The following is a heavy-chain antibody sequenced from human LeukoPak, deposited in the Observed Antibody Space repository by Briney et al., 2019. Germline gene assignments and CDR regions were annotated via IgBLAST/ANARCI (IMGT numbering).Heavy chain of an antibody. CDR1: GASVSSHY. CDR3: ATRSSGWYYGMDV. J-gene: IGHJ6*02. V-gene: IGHV4-59*08. Sequence: SETLSLTCAVSGASVSSHYWSWIRQPPGKGLEWIAYISYSGSTNYNPSLKSRVTISVDTSKNQFSLKVSSVTAADTAVYYCATRSSGWYYGMDVWGQGTTVTVSS. CDR2: ISYSGST. D-gene: IGHD6-19*01.